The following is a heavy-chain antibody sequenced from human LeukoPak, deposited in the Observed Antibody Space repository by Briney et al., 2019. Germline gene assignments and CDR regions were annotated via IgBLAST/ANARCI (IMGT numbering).Heavy chain of an antibody. CDR1: GGSISNSSHY. Sequence: SETLSLTCTVSGGSISNSSHYWGWIRQPPGKGLEWIGGMYYSGRTYYNPSLKSRVTISVDTSKNQFSLKLSSVTAADTAVYYCARKAYSDTSGSCFDYWGQGTLVTVSS. V-gene: IGHV4-39*01. D-gene: IGHD3-22*01. CDR2: MYYSGRT. CDR3: ARKAYSDTSGSCFDY. J-gene: IGHJ4*02.